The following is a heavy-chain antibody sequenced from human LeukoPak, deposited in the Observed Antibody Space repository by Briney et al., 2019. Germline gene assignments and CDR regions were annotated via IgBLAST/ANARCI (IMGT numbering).Heavy chain of an antibody. CDR2: IYTSGSS. Sequence: SETLSLTCSVSGGSISTFYWSWIRQPAGKGLEWIGRIYTSGSSNYNPSLKSRGTILGDESKNQFSLKLSSVTAADTAVYYCAREVSPVYYYDSSAYSVFDAFDIWGQGTMVTVSS. D-gene: IGHD3-22*01. V-gene: IGHV4-4*07. J-gene: IGHJ3*02. CDR1: GGSISTFY. CDR3: AREVSPVYYYDSSAYSVFDAFDI.